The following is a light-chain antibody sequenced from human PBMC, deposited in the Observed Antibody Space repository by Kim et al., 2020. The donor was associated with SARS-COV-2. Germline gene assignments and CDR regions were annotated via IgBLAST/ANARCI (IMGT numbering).Light chain of an antibody. CDR1: QRISTW. CDR3: QQYNNYSPQWT. Sequence: DIQMTQSPSTLSASVGDRVSITCRASQRISTWLAWYQQEPGKAPKLLIYDASNLESGVPSRFSGSGSGTEFTLTINSLQPDDFATYYCQQYNNYSPQWTFGQGTKVDIK. CDR2: DAS. V-gene: IGKV1-5*01. J-gene: IGKJ1*01.